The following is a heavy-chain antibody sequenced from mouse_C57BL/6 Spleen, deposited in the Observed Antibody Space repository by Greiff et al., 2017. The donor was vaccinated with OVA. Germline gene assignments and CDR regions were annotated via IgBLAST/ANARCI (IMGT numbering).Heavy chain of an antibody. D-gene: IGHD2-1*01. Sequence: QVQLQQPGAELVKPGASVKLSCKASGYTFTSYWMHWVKQRPGQGLEWIGMIHPNSGSTNYNEKFKSKATLTVDKSSSTAYMQLSSLTSEDSAVYYCAREGLGNYGFDYWGHGTTLTVSS. CDR2: IHPNSGST. CDR1: GYTFTSYW. J-gene: IGHJ2*01. V-gene: IGHV1-64*01. CDR3: AREGLGNYGFDY.